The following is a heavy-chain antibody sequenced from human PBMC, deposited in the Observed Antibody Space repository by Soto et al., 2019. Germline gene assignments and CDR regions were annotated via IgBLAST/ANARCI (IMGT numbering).Heavy chain of an antibody. D-gene: IGHD3-10*01. J-gene: IGHJ3*02. V-gene: IGHV2-26*02. CDR1: GFSLSNARMG. CDR2: IFSNDEK. Sequence: QVTLKESGPVLVKPTETLTLTCTVSGFSLSNARMGVSWIRQPPGKALEWLAHIFSNDEKSYSTSLKSRLTISKDTSKSQVVLTMTNIDPVDTATYYCAREYGEDAFDIWGQGTMVTVSS. CDR3: AREYGEDAFDI.